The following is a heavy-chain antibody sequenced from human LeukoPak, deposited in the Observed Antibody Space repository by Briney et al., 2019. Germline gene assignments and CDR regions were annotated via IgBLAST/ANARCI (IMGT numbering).Heavy chain of an antibody. CDR1: GFTDRRNY. CDR2: IYTGCCT. Sequence: GGSLRLSCAASGFTDRRNYMLCVRHAPGKALEWVSVIYTGCCTYYADSVKGRFTLSRDNSKNTVYLQMNTLRAEDTAVYYCASNGYPSGWFDPWGRGTLVTVSS. CDR3: ASNGYPSGWFDP. J-gene: IGHJ5*02. D-gene: IGHD2-8*01. V-gene: IGHV3-53*01.